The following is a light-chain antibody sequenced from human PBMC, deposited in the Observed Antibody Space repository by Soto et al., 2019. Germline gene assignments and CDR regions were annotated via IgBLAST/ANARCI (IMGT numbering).Light chain of an antibody. V-gene: IGKV4-1*01. CDR2: WAS. Sequence: IVLTQSPDSLGVSLGARATISCRSSQSLLHGSDNRHNLTWFQHKPGQPPVLLVYWASTRESGVPDRFSGSGSYTDFTLTITSLQADDGAVYYGQPYHTLPFSFGQGTRLDI. CDR3: QPYHTLPFS. J-gene: IGKJ5*01. CDR1: QSLLHGSDNRHN.